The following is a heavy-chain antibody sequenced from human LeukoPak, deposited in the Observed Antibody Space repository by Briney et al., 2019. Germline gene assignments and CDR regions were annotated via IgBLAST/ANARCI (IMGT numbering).Heavy chain of an antibody. CDR2: ISYDGGNK. Sequence: PGGSLRLSCAASGFTFSSYAMHWVRQAPGKGLEWVAVISYDGGNKYYADSVKGRFTISRDNSKNTLYLQMNSLRAEDTAVYYCARDWFTGANTADYWGQGTLVTVSS. D-gene: IGHD7-27*01. CDR3: ARDWFTGANTADY. CDR1: GFTFSSYA. V-gene: IGHV3-30-3*01. J-gene: IGHJ4*02.